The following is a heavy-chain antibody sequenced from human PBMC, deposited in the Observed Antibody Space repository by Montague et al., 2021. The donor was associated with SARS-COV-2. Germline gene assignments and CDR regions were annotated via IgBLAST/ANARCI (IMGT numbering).Heavy chain of an antibody. CDR3: VRVGVSNWYSCFDY. V-gene: IGHV4-59*01. Sequence: SETLSLTCTVSGGSISSYYWSWIRQPPGKGLEWIGYIFNSGSTNYNPSLKSRVTISVDTSKNQLSLRLRSVTAADTAVYYCVRVGVSNWYSCFDYWGQGTLVTVSS. CDR1: GGSISSYY. D-gene: IGHD6-13*01. J-gene: IGHJ4*02. CDR2: IFNSGST.